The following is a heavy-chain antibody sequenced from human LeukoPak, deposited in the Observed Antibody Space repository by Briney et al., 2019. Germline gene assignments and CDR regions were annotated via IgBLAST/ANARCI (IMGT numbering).Heavy chain of an antibody. J-gene: IGHJ4*02. CDR1: GGTFSSYA. CDR3: ARDYYDSSGYYYFDY. V-gene: IGHV1-69*04. D-gene: IGHD3-22*01. CDR2: IIPILGIA. Sequence: ASVKVSCKASGGTFSSYAISWVRQAPGQGLEWMGRIIPILGIANYAQKFQGRVTMTRDTSTSTVYMELSSLRTEDTAVYYRARDYYDSSGYYYFDYWGQGTLVTVSS.